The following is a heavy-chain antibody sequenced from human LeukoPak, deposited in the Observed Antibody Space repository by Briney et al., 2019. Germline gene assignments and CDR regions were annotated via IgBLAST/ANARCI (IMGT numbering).Heavy chain of an antibody. CDR3: ARDPDHDYGDYVAGDAFDI. Sequence: GGSLRLSCAASGFTFSSYWMSWVRQAPGKGLEWVANIKQDGSEKYYVDSVKGRLTISRDNSKNTLYLQMNSLRAEDTAVYYCARDPDHDYGDYVAGDAFDIWGQGTMVTVSS. J-gene: IGHJ3*02. V-gene: IGHV3-7*03. CDR2: IKQDGSEK. CDR1: GFTFSSYW. D-gene: IGHD4-17*01.